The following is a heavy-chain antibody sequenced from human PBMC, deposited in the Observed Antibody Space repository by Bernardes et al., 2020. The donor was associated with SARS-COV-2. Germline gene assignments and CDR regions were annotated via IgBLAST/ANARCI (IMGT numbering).Heavy chain of an antibody. CDR3: ARDVTMVRGVNWFDP. J-gene: IGHJ5*02. Sequence: ASVKVSCKASGYTFTSYDINWVRQATGQGLEWMGWMNPNSGNTGYAQKFQGRVTMTRNTSISTAYMELSSLRSEDTAVYYCARDVTMVRGVNWFDPWGQGTLVTVSS. CDR1: GYTFTSYD. D-gene: IGHD3-10*01. V-gene: IGHV1-8*01. CDR2: MNPNSGNT.